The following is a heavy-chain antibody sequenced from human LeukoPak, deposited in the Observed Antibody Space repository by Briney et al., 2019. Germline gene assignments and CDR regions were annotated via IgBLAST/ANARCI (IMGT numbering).Heavy chain of an antibody. CDR2: IGEDGSEK. V-gene: IGHV3-7*01. Sequence: GGSLRLSCAASGFTFSSYWMTWVRQAPGKGLEWVANIGEDGSEKYYVDSVKGRFTISRDNAKNSLYLQVNSLRAEDTAVYYCARASYCSSTSCYGFDYWGQGTLVTVSS. D-gene: IGHD2-2*01. CDR1: GFTFSSYW. J-gene: IGHJ4*02. CDR3: ARASYCSSTSCYGFDY.